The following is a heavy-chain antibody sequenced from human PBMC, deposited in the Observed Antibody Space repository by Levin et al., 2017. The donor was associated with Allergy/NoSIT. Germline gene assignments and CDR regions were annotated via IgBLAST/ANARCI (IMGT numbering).Heavy chain of an antibody. CDR1: GGSISSSSYY. D-gene: IGHD1-14*01. CDR2: IYYSGNT. V-gene: IGHV4-39*01. Sequence: SETLSLTCTVSGGSISSSSYYWGWIRQPPGTGLEYIVSIYYSGNTYSNPSLHSRATISVDTSKNRFCLKVSSVTAGETAGYDCARLRRNYFDYWGQGTLVTVSS. CDR3: ARLRRNYFDY. J-gene: IGHJ4*02.